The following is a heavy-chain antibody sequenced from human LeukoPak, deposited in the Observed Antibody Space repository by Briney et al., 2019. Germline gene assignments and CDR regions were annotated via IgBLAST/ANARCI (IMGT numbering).Heavy chain of an antibody. V-gene: IGHV1-2*02. D-gene: IGHD4-4*01. Sequence: ASVNVSFKASGYTFTGYYMHWVRQAPGQGLEWMGWINPNSGGTNYAQNFQDRVTMTRDTSISTAYMELSRLRSDDTAVYYCARGNDFSNSGPLLDYWGQGTLVTVSS. CDR3: ARGNDFSNSGPLLDY. J-gene: IGHJ4*02. CDR1: GYTFTGYY. CDR2: INPNSGGT.